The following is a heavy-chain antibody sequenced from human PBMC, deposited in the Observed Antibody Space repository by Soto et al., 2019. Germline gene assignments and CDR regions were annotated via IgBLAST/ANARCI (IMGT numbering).Heavy chain of an antibody. V-gene: IGHV3-53*01. CDR2: LYDVDGT. CDR1: GLTVRGKKY. CDR3: ASWLEREHAYDI. J-gene: IGHJ3*02. Sequence: GGSLRLSCAALGLTVRGKKYITWVRQAPGKGLEWVSALYDVDGTYYADSAKGRFTISRDNSNNIIYLQMNSLGPDDTAAYYCASWLEREHAYDIWGLGTMVTVSS. D-gene: IGHD1-1*01.